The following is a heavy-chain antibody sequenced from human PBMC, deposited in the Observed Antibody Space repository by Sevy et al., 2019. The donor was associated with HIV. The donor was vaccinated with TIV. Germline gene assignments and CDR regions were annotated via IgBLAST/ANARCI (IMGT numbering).Heavy chain of an antibody. V-gene: IGHV3-33*01. CDR3: ARAPAPRSIAVPVDY. D-gene: IGHD6-19*01. CDR2: IWYDGSNQ. Sequence: GESLKISCAASGFTFSSYGMYWVRQAPGKGLEWVAVIWYDGSNQYYADSVKGRFTISRDNSKNTLYLQMNSLRAEDTAVYYCARAPAPRSIAVPVDYCGQGTLVTVSS. J-gene: IGHJ4*02. CDR1: GFTFSSYG.